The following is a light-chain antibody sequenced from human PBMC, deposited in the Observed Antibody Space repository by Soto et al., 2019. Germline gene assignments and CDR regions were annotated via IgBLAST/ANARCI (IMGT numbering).Light chain of an antibody. CDR3: QQYNSYPWT. J-gene: IGKJ1*01. V-gene: IGKV1-5*03. CDR2: KAS. CDR1: QSVSSW. Sequence: DIQMTQSPSTLSASVGDRVSITCRASQSVSSWLAWYQHKPGKAPKLLIYKASTLESGVPSRFSGSGSGTVFTLTITRLQPDDFATYYCQQYNSYPWTFGQGTKVEIK.